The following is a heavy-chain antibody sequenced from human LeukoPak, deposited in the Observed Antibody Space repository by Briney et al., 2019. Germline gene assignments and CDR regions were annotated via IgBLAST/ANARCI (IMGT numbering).Heavy chain of an antibody. Sequence: SEILSLTRTVSGGSISSYYWSWIRQPPGKGLEWIGSIYYSGSTDYNPSLTGRGAISVATSKNQFSLKLSSVTAADTAVYYCARFLAAADYFDYWGQGTLVTVSS. CDR1: GGSISSYY. CDR2: IYYSGST. CDR3: ARFLAAADYFDY. V-gene: IGHV4-59*01. D-gene: IGHD6-13*01. J-gene: IGHJ4*02.